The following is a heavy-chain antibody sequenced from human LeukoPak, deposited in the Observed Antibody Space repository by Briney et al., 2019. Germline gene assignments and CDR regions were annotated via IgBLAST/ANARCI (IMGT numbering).Heavy chain of an antibody. V-gene: IGHV3-30*02. J-gene: IGHJ4*02. Sequence: PGGSLSLSCAASGFIFSNYGTHWVRQAPGKGLEWVAFIRYDVSNKYYADSVKGRFTISRDNSKNTLYLQMNSLRAEDTAVYYCEKEFYNSGWYPFDYWGQGTLVTVSS. CDR1: GFIFSNYG. D-gene: IGHD6-19*01. CDR3: EKEFYNSGWYPFDY. CDR2: IRYDVSNK.